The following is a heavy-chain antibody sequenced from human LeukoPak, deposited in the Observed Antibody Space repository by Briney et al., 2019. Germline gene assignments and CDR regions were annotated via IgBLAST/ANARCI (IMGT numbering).Heavy chain of an antibody. V-gene: IGHV3-23*01. CDR2: INWDGKT. CDR3: AKCRVETYSSGWCNWLDP. D-gene: IGHD6-19*01. CDR1: GFTFNTYA. Sequence: GGSLRLSCAASGFTFNTYAMSWVRQAPGMGLEWVSAINWDGKTHYADSVKGRFTVSRDNSKNTLSLQMNSLRAEDTALYYCAKCRVETYSSGWCNWLDPWGQGTQVTVSS. J-gene: IGHJ5*02.